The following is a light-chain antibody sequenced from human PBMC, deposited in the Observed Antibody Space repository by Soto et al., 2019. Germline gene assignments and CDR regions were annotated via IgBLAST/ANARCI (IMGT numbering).Light chain of an antibody. CDR2: DVS. CDR1: QSVSDNQ. V-gene: IGKV3-20*01. CDR3: QQYTQSLWT. J-gene: IGKJ1*01. Sequence: IVLTQSPGTLSLSPGERATLSCRTSQSVSDNQLAWYQQKPGQAPRLLIYDVSIRATTIPDRFSGSGSGTDFTLTIDTLAPEDFAMYYCQQYTQSLWTFGPGTKVESK.